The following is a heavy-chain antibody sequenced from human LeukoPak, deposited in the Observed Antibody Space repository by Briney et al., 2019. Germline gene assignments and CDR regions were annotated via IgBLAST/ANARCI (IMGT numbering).Heavy chain of an antibody. CDR1: GGSISSYY. J-gene: IGHJ4*02. CDR2: IYTSGST. V-gene: IGHV4-4*07. Sequence: SETLSLTCTVSGGSISSYYWSWIRQPAGKGLEWIGRIYTSGSTNYNPSLKSRVTMSVDTSKNQFSLKLSSVTAADTAVYYCARGTYYYDSSGYYLFDYWGQGTLVIVSS. D-gene: IGHD3-22*01. CDR3: ARGTYYYDSSGYYLFDY.